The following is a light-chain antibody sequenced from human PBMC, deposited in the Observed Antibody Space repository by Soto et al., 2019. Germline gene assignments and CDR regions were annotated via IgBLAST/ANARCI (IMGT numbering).Light chain of an antibody. CDR2: YAS. CDR1: HDIGNY. Sequence: DIQMTQSPSSLSASVGDRVTITCLASHDIGNYLNWYQQKPGKAPKLLIYYASNLETGVSSRFSGSGSGTHFTFTISSLQPEDIATYFCQQYENLPRFIFGPGTKVDIK. V-gene: IGKV1-33*01. CDR3: QQYENLPRFI. J-gene: IGKJ3*01.